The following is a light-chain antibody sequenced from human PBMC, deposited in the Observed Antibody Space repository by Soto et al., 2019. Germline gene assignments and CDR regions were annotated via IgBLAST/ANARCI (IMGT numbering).Light chain of an antibody. CDR3: QQYNNLPYT. Sequence: DLPMNQSPSSLSASLGDRVTITCQASQDISKYLHWYQQRPGKAPILVIYDASNLEAGAPSRFSGGGSGTSFTLTISSLQPEDIGTYFCQQYNNLPYTFGQGTKLEIK. CDR2: DAS. J-gene: IGKJ2*01. V-gene: IGKV1-33*01. CDR1: QDISKY.